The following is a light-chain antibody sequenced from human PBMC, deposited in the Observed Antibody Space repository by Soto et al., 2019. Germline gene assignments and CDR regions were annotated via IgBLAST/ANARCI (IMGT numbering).Light chain of an antibody. J-gene: IGKJ1*01. CDR2: DVF. CDR3: QHFNKWPPA. CDR1: QRISSN. Sequence: EIVMTQSPATLSVSPGERATLSCRASQRISSNLAWYQQKPGQAPRLLIYDVFTRATGIPARFSGSGSETEFTLTISSLQSEDFAVYYCQHFNKWPPAFGQGTKVDI. V-gene: IGKV3-15*01.